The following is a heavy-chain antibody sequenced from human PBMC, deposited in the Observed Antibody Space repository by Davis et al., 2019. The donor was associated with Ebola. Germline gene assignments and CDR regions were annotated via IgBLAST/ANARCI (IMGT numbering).Heavy chain of an antibody. V-gene: IGHV3-30*03. CDR2: ISYDGSNK. Sequence: GSLRLSCAASGFTLSSSGMHWVRQAPGKGLEWLAVISYDGSNKYYGDSVKGRFTISRDNSKKTMYLQMNSLRGEDTAVYYCARSGLSFGVVKYHYGMDAWGKGTTVTVSS. D-gene: IGHD3-3*01. CDR1: GFTLSSSG. J-gene: IGHJ6*04. CDR3: ARSGLSFGVVKYHYGMDA.